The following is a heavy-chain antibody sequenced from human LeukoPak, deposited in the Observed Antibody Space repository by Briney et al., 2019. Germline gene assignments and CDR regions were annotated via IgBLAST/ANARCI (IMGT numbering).Heavy chain of an antibody. J-gene: IGHJ6*02. V-gene: IGHV3-23*01. CDR2: ISGGGGYTST. CDR1: GSTFSNYA. Sequence: PGGSLRLSCAASGSTFSNYAMTWVRQAPGKGLEWVSAISGGGGYTSTYYADSVKGRFTISRDNSKNTLYLQMNSLRAEDTAVYYCAKPPPDNYHYYYGMDVWGQGTTVTVSS. CDR3: AKPPPDNYHYYYGMDV.